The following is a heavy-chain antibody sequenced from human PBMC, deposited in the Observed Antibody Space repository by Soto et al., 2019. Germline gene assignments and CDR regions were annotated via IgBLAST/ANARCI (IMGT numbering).Heavy chain of an antibody. V-gene: IGHV3-23*01. CDR3: AKGMVPDQ. CDR1: GFNFRQYA. D-gene: IGHD2-8*01. CDR2: ITATAT. Sequence: EVQLLESGGGFVQPGGSLRLSCAASGFNFRQYAMVWVRQAPGKGLEWVSAITATATHYADSVKGRFTISKDSSKTTLYLEINNLRVEDTAVYYCAKGMVPDQWGQGTLITVSS. J-gene: IGHJ5*02.